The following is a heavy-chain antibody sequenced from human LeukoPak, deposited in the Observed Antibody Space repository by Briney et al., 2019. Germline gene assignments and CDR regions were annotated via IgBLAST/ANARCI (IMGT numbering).Heavy chain of an antibody. J-gene: IGHJ4*02. CDR3: ARAPSSSGDYYLQFDY. CDR2: ISASNGRT. V-gene: IGHV1-18*01. Sequence: ASVKVSCKVSGYTLTNHGITWVRQAPGRGLEWMGWISASNGRTNYAQKAQGRLTMTTDTTSSTAYMELRGLTSDDTAVYYCARAPSSSGDYYLQFDYWGQGTLVAVSS. D-gene: IGHD1-26*01. CDR1: GYTLTNHG.